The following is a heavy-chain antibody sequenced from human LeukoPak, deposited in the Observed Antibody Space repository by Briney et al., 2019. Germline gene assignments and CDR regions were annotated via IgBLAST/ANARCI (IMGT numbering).Heavy chain of an antibody. CDR2: TSSSGETT. CDR3: AKDPPNYYGTNGHYYTRDGDC. D-gene: IGHD3-22*01. CDR1: GFIFSSYA. V-gene: IGHV3-23*01. J-gene: IGHJ4*02. Sequence: PGGSLRLSCVASGFIFSSYAMSWVRQAAGKGLEWVSSTSSSGETTYYADSVKGRFTISRDNSSNTLYLQMNSLRAEDTAVYYCAKDPPNYYGTNGHYYTRDGDCWGQRTLVTVSS.